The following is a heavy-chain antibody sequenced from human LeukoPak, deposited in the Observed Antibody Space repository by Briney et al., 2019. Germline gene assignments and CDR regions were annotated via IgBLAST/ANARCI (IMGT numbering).Heavy chain of an antibody. D-gene: IGHD4-17*01. CDR3: AKATVTTFSYYYYYMDV. CDR1: GFIFSNYA. Sequence: GGSLRLSCAASGFIFSNYAMSWVRQAPGKGLEWVSAISGSGGSTYYADSVKGRFTISRDNSKNTLYLQMNSLRAEDTAVYYCAKATVTTFSYYYYYMDVWGKGTTVTISS. CDR2: ISGSGGST. V-gene: IGHV3-23*01. J-gene: IGHJ6*03.